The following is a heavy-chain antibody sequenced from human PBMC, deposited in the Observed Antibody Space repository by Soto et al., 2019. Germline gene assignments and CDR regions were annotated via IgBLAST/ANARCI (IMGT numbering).Heavy chain of an antibody. J-gene: IGHJ4*02. V-gene: IGHV5-10-1*01. Sequence: GGSLKISCKGSGYSFTSYWISWVRQMPGKGLEWMGRIDPSDSYTNYSPSFQGHVTISADKSISTAYLQWSSLKASDTAMYYCASQQYYYDSSGYYPFDYWGKGTLVTVSS. CDR1: GYSFTSYW. CDR2: IDPSDSYT. D-gene: IGHD3-22*01. CDR3: ASQQYYYDSSGYYPFDY.